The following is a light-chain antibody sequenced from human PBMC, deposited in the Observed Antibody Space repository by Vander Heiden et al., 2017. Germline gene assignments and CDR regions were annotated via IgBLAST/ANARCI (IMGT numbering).Light chain of an antibody. J-gene: IGKJ3*01. Sequence: EIVLTQSPATLSLSPGERATLSCRASQSVSSYLAWYQQKPGQAPRLLIYDASNRDTGIQARFSGSGSGTDFTLTSSSRETEDFAVYYGYHRSNFTFGHGTKVDIK. CDR3: YHRSNFT. V-gene: IGKV3-11*01. CDR1: QSVSSY. CDR2: DAS.